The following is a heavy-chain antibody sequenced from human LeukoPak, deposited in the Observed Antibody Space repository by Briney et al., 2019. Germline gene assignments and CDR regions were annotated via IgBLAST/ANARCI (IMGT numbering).Heavy chain of an antibody. J-gene: IGHJ6*03. V-gene: IGHV4-61*02. CDR3: ARGGASRYYYYYMDV. CDR2: IYTSGST. Sequence: SETLSLTCTVSGNSISSGDNYWSWIRQPAGKGLEWIGRIYTSGSTNYNPSLKSRVTISVDTSKNQFSLKLSSVTAADTAVYYCARGGASRYYYYYMDVWGKGTTVTVSS. CDR1: GNSISSGDNY. D-gene: IGHD1-26*01.